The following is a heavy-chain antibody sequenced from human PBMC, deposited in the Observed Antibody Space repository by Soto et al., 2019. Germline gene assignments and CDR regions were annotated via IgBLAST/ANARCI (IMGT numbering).Heavy chain of an antibody. D-gene: IGHD6-13*01. CDR1: GYTLTELS. CDR3: ATSADSSSQPPPYYYYYYGMDV. Sequence: ASVKVSCKVSGYTLTELSMHWVRQAPGKGLEWMGGFDPEDGETIYAQKFQGRVTMTEDTSTDTAYMELSSLRSEDTAVYYCATSADSSSQPPPYYYYYYGMDVWGQGTTVTVSS. V-gene: IGHV1-24*01. J-gene: IGHJ6*02. CDR2: FDPEDGET.